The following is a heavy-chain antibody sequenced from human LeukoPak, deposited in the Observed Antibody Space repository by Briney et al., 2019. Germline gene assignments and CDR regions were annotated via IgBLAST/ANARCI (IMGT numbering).Heavy chain of an antibody. V-gene: IGHV1-58*02. CDR2: IVVGSGNT. CDR3: AAGAEWLRFYYYYYGMDV. CDR1: GFTFTSSA. Sequence: GASVKVSCKASGFTFTSSAMQWVRQARGQRLEWIGWIVVGSGNTNYAQKFQERVTITRDMSTSTAYMELSSLRSEDTAVYYCAAGAEWLRFYYYYYGMDVWGQGTTVTVFS. J-gene: IGHJ6*02. D-gene: IGHD5-12*01.